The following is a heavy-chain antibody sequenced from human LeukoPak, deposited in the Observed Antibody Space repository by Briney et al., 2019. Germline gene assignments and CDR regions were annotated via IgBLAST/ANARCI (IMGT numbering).Heavy chain of an antibody. CDR3: AGSSGTYRSFDY. J-gene: IGHJ4*02. CDR1: GGSISTYY. CDR2: IYYSGTT. Sequence: SETLSLTCSVSGGSISTYYWGWIRQPPGKELEWIGDIYYSGTTDYNPSLKSRVTISVDTSNNQFSLKVSSVTAADTAVYYCAGSSGTYRSFDYWGQGTLVTVSS. V-gene: IGHV4-59*01. D-gene: IGHD1-26*01.